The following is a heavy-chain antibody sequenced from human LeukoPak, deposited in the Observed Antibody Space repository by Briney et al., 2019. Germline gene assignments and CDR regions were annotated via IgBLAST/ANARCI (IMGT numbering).Heavy chain of an antibody. V-gene: IGHV3-23*01. CDR2: IIGIGGST. CDR3: AKSTYGGYYVGDSSDY. J-gene: IGHJ4*02. CDR1: GFTFSSHA. D-gene: IGHD3-3*01. Sequence: GGSLRLSCAASGFTFSSHAMGWVRQAPGKGLEWVSGIIGIGGSTYYADSVKGRFTISRDNSKNTLYLQMNSLRAEDTAVYYCAKSTYGGYYVGDSSDYWGQGTLVTVSS.